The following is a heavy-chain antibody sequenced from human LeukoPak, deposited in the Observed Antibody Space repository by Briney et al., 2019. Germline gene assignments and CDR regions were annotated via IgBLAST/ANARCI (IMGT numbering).Heavy chain of an antibody. CDR1: GGSISSYF. J-gene: IGHJ3*02. Sequence: SETLSLTCTVSGGSISSYFWTWIRQPPGKGLEWIGYIYHTGNTNYSPSLRGRVTMSIDTSRNQFSLKLNSVTATDTAVYYCAREGLAARRGGFDIWGQGTVVTVSS. CDR2: IYHTGNT. V-gene: IGHV4-59*01. CDR3: AREGLAARRGGFDI. D-gene: IGHD6-6*01.